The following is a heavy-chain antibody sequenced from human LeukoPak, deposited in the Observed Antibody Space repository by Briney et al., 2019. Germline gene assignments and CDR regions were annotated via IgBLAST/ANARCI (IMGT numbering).Heavy chain of an antibody. Sequence: ASVKVSCKASGYTFTSYDINWVRQATGQGLEWMGWMSPNSGNTGYAQKFQGRVTITMNTSISTAYMELSSLRSEDTAVYYCARDLRGGAFDIWGQGTMVTVSS. D-gene: IGHD5-12*01. V-gene: IGHV1-8*03. CDR2: MSPNSGNT. CDR1: GYTFTSYD. CDR3: ARDLRGGAFDI. J-gene: IGHJ3*02.